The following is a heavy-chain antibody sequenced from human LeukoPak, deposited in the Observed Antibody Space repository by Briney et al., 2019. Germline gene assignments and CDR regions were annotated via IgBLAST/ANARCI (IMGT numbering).Heavy chain of an antibody. CDR1: GFTFSSYS. V-gene: IGHV3-21*01. CDR3: ARGPYGGNSHYYYYMDV. Sequence: GGSLRLSCAASGFTFSSYSMNWVRQAPGKGLEWVSSISSSSSCIYYADSVKGRFTISRDNAKNSLYLQMNSLRAEDTAVYYCARGPYGGNSHYYYYMDVWGKGTTVTVSS. D-gene: IGHD4-23*01. J-gene: IGHJ6*03. CDR2: ISSSSSCI.